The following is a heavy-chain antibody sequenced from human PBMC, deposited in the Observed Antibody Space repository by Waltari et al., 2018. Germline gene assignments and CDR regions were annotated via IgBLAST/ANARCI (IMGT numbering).Heavy chain of an antibody. V-gene: IGHV3-15*01. J-gene: IGHJ5*02. CDR2: IKSQRDGGTR. Sequence: EVQFVESGGGLVKPGGSLRLSCTASGFTFRNAWMSWVRQAPGKGAEWVCRIKSQRDGGTRGYAAPVKSRFRISREDSKNLMFLQMNSLTIEDTAVYYCTTDPLGPWGQGTLVTVSS. CDR1: GFTFRNAW. CDR3: TTDPLGP.